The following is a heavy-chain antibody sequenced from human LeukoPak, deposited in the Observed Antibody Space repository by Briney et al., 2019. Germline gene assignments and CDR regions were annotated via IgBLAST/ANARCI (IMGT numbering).Heavy chain of an antibody. CDR3: AMAYYYDSSGYYPGGDY. CDR2: INPSGGST. J-gene: IGHJ4*02. Sequence: ASVKVSCKASGYTFTNYYIYWVREALGQGLEWMGIINPSGGSTKYAQKLQGRVTLTRDTSTRTVYMELSSLKSDDTAVYYCAMAYYYDSSGYYPGGDYWGQGTLVTV. V-gene: IGHV1-46*03. CDR1: GYTFTNYY. D-gene: IGHD3-22*01.